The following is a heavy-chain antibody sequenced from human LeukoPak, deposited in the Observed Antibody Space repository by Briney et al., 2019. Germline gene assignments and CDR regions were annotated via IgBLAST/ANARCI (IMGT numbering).Heavy chain of an antibody. Sequence: PGGSLRLSCAASGFTFSSYAMSWVRQAPGKGLEWVSAISGSGGSTYYADSVKGRFTISRDNSKNTLYLQMNSLRAEDTAVYYCAKTGYGSGSYLYNLFDPWGQGTLVTVSS. CDR1: GFTFSSYA. CDR2: ISGSGGST. J-gene: IGHJ5*02. V-gene: IGHV3-23*01. CDR3: AKTGYGSGSYLYNLFDP. D-gene: IGHD3-10*01.